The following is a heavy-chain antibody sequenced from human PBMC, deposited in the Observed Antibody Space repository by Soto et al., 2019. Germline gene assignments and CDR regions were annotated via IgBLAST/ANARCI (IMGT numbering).Heavy chain of an antibody. D-gene: IGHD4-17*01. CDR1: GGSISSSGYY. Sequence: SETLPLTCTVSGGSISSSGYYWGWIRQPPGKGLEWIGSIYYSGSTYHNPSLKGRVSTSVDTSKNQLSLKLSSVTAADTAVYYCARHYGAFDPWGQGTLVTVSS. J-gene: IGHJ5*02. CDR2: IYYSGST. CDR3: ARHYGAFDP. V-gene: IGHV4-39*01.